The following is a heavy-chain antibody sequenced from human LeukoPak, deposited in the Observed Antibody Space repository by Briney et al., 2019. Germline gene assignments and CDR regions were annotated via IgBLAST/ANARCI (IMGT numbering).Heavy chain of an antibody. CDR2: ISVYNGNT. J-gene: IGHJ3*02. CDR3: ARDGVNCGGDCSDAFDI. V-gene: IGHV1-18*01. CDR1: GYTFTSHG. D-gene: IGHD2-21*01. Sequence: ASVKVSCKASGYTFTSHGITWVRQAPGQGLEWMGWISVYNGNTNYAQKVQARVTMTTDTSTSTAYMELRSLRSDDTAVYYCARDGVNCGGDCSDAFDIWGQGTMVTVSS.